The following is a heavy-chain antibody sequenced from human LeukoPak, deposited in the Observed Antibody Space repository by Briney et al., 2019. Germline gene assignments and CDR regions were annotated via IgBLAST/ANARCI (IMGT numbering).Heavy chain of an antibody. V-gene: IGHV3-30*02. CDR1: GFIFSSYG. CDR2: IRYDGSKK. D-gene: IGHD3-10*01. CDR3: AKGEGFGELLSLFDY. J-gene: IGHJ4*02. Sequence: GGSLRLSCAASGFIFSSYGMHWVRQAPGKGLEWVAFIRYDGSKKYYADSVKGRFTISRDNSKNTLYLQMNSLRAEDTAVYYCAKGEGFGELLSLFDYWGQGTLVTVSS.